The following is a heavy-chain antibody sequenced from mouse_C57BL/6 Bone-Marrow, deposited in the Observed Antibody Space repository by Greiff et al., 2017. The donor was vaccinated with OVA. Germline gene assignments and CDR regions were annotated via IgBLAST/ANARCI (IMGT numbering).Heavy chain of an antibody. CDR1: GYTFTDYY. CDR3: ATYDSLLPY. V-gene: IGHV1-26*01. J-gene: IGHJ3*01. D-gene: IGHD2-4*01. Sequence: VQLQQSGPELVKPGASVKISCKASGYTFTDYYMNWVKQSHGKSLEWIGDINPNNGGTSYNQKFKGKATLTVDKSSSTAYMELRSLTSEDSAVYYCATYDSLLPYWGQGTLVTVSA. CDR2: INPNNGGT.